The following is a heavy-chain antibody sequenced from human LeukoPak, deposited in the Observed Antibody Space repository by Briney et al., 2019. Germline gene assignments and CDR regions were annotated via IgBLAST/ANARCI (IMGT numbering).Heavy chain of an antibody. V-gene: IGHV3-30-3*01. CDR3: ARGGPQAYCGGDCYFDQ. CDR1: GFTFSIYA. D-gene: IGHD2-21*02. Sequence: GGSLRLSCAASGFTFSIYAMHWVRQAPGEGPEWVAVISYDGSNKYNADSVKGRFTISRDNSRNTLFLQMNSLRAEDTAVYYCARGGPQAYCGGDCYFDQWGQGTLVTVSS. J-gene: IGHJ4*02. CDR2: ISYDGSNK.